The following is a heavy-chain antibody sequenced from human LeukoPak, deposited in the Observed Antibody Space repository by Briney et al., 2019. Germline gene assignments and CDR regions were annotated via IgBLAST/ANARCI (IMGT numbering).Heavy chain of an antibody. Sequence: GGSLRLSCAASGFTFTNYDMSWVRQAPGKGLEWVSAINLSAGSTYYADSLKGRFTIPRDKSKNTPYLKLTSLRAEDTAGYYCAKYSTGGSRGYRFYYFDYWGQGTLVTVSS. J-gene: IGHJ4*02. CDR3: AKYSTGGSRGYRFYYFDY. CDR2: INLSAGST. CDR1: GFTFTNYD. V-gene: IGHV3-23*01. D-gene: IGHD3-22*01.